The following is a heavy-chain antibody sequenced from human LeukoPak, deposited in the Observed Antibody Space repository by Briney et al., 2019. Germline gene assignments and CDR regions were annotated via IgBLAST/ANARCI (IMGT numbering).Heavy chain of an antibody. CDR2: ISHSENT. CDR1: GDSISSSYF. V-gene: IGHV4-38-2*02. J-gene: IGHJ5*02. Sequence: SETLSLTCYVSGDSISSSYFWGWIRQPPGTGLEWIGSISHSENTFYNPSLKSRVTISVDTSKNHFSLNLSAVTAADTAVYYCARARKYNGNPNWIDLWGQGVLVTVSS. CDR3: ARARKYNGNPNWIDL. D-gene: IGHD2-8*01.